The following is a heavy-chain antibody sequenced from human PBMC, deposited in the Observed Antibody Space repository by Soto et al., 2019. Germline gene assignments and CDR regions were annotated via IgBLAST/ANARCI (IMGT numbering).Heavy chain of an antibody. D-gene: IGHD1-26*01. J-gene: IGHJ4*02. V-gene: IGHV3-11*06. CDR3: ARDVPRVGATAY. Sequence: QVQLVESGGGLVKPGGSLRLSCAASGFTFSDYYMSWIRQAPGKGLEWVSYISSNSNYTDYADSVKGRFTISIDNAKNSLYLQMNTLRGEDTAVYFCARDVPRVGATAYWGQGALVTVSS. CDR1: GFTFSDYY. CDR2: ISSNSNYT.